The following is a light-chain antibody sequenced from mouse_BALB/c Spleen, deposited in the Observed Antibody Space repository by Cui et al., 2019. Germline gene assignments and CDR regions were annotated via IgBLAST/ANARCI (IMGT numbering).Light chain of an antibody. CDR2: ITS. J-gene: IGKJ1*01. V-gene: IGKV4-80*01. CDR3: HQWSSYPWT. Sequence: QIVLTQSPAIMSASLGEEITLTCSGSSGGSCMHWYQQKAGTSPKLLIYITSNLASGVPSRFSGSGSGTFYSLTISSVEAEDAADYYCHQWSSYPWTFGGGTKLEIK. CDR1: SGGSC.